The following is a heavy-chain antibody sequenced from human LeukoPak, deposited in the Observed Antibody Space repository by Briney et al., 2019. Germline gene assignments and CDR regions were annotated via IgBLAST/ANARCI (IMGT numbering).Heavy chain of an antibody. J-gene: IGHJ5*02. CDR1: GFTFREYS. V-gene: IGHV3-23*01. Sequence: PGGPLRLSCAASGFTFREYSMSWVRQAPGKGLEWVSNIRSNGGETYYTDSVKGRFTISRDNSKNTLYLEMNSLRAEDTAVYYCAKGGYTTWFDPWGQGTLVTVP. CDR2: IRSNGGET. D-gene: IGHD2-15*01. CDR3: AKGGYTTWFDP.